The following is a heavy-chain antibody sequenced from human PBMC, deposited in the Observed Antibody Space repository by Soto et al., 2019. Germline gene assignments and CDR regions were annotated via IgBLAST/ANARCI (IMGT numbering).Heavy chain of an antibody. D-gene: IGHD2-2*01. CDR3: AKDPPAAADYYCYYMDV. CDR1: GFTFSSYA. J-gene: IGHJ6*03. Sequence: GSLRLSCAASGFTFSSYAMSWVRQAPGKGLEWVSAISGSGGSTYYADSVKGRFTISRDNSKNTLYLQMNSLRAEDTAVYYCAKDPPAAADYYCYYMDVWGKGTTVTVSS. CDR2: ISGSGGST. V-gene: IGHV3-23*01.